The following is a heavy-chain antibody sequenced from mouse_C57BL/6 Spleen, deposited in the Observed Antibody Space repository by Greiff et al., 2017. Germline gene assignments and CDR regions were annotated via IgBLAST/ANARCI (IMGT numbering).Heavy chain of an antibody. CDR2: IWSDGST. J-gene: IGHJ3*01. V-gene: IGHV2-6*03. Sequence: VQGVESGPGLVAPSQSLSITCTVSGFSLTSYGVHWVRQPPGKGLEWLVVIWSDGSTTYNSAPKSRLSISKDNSKSQVFLKMNSLQTDDTAMYYCAREGDSSGPFAYWGQGTLVTVSA. D-gene: IGHD3-2*02. CDR1: GFSLTSYG. CDR3: AREGDSSGPFAY.